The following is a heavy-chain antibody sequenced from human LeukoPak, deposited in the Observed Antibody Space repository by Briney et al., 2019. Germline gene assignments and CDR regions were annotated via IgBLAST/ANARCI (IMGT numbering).Heavy chain of an antibody. J-gene: IGHJ4*02. V-gene: IGHV1-69*13. CDR2: IIPIFGTA. CDR1: GGTFSSYA. CDR3: ASGEGYCSGGSCYHHIDYLDY. Sequence: GASVKVSCKASGGTFSSYAISWVRQAPGQGLEWMGGIIPIFGTANYAQKFQGRVTITADESTSTAYMELSSLRSEDTAVYYCASGEGYCSGGSCYHHIDYLDYWGQGTLVTVSS. D-gene: IGHD2-15*01.